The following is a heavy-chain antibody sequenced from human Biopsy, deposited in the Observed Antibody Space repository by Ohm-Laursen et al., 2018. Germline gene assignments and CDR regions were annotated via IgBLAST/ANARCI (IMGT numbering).Heavy chain of an antibody. V-gene: IGHV3-23*01. CDR2: INAPGGKT. CDR3: AKADVFGTLRGANWFDS. CDR1: GFPFHNYA. Sequence: SLRLSCAASGFPFHNYAMYWVRQAPRKGLELVSGINAPGGKTYYADSVKGRFTISRDNSKSTLYLQIPSLRAEDQAIYYCAKADVFGTLRGANWFDSWGQGTLVTVSS. J-gene: IGHJ5*01. D-gene: IGHD3-10*01.